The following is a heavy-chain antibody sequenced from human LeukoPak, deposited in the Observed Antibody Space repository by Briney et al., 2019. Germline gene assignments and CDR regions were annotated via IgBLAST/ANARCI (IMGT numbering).Heavy chain of an antibody. V-gene: IGHV4-34*01. CDR2: INHSGST. CDR3: ARDIYFFRHSSEDY. Sequence: SETLSLTCAVYGGSFSGYYWSWIRQPPGKGLEWIGEINHSGSTNYNPSLKSRVTISVDTSKNQFSLKLNSVTAADTAVYYCARDIYFFRHSSEDYWGQGTLVTVSS. CDR1: GGSFSGYY. J-gene: IGHJ4*02. D-gene: IGHD2/OR15-2a*01.